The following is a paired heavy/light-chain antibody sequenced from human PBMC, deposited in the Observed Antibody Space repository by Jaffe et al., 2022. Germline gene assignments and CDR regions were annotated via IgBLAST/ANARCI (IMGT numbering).Heavy chain of an antibody. J-gene: IGHJ3*02. D-gene: IGHD3-3*01. CDR1: GFTFGDYA. CDR2: ISGSGDSS. CDR3: AKDIQVEEMEWLLFDAFDI. Sequence: EKQLLESGGGLVQPGGSLRLSCVASGFTFGDYAMNWVRQAPGKGLEWVSAISGSGDSSYYADSVRGRFTISRDNSKKTVHLQLNSLRNEDTALYYCAKDIQVEEMEWLLFDAFDIWGQGTVVTVSS. V-gene: IGHV3-23*01.
Light chain of an antibody. CDR1: GSDIGHYNS. J-gene: IGLJ2*01. CDR2: EVY. V-gene: IGLV2-14*01. CDR3: SSYRSDKIRL. Sequence: QSGLTQPASVSGSPGQSITISCTGTGSDIGHYNSVSWYQQHPGKAPKLVIFEVYNRPSGISNRFSGSKSGNTASLTISGLQAEDEATYYCSSYRSDKIRLFGGGTRLTVL.